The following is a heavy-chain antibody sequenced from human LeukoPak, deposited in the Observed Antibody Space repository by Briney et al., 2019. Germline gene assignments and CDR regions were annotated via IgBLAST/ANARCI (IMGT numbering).Heavy chain of an antibody. J-gene: IGHJ2*01. CDR2: INHSGST. D-gene: IGHD4-17*01. V-gene: IGHV4-34*01. CDR1: GGSMRSYY. Sequence: KPSETLSLTCTVSGGSMRSYYWSWIRQPPGKGLEWIGEINHSGSTNYNPSLKSRVTISVDTSKNQFSLKLSSVTAADTAVYYCARGINYGDYWYFDLWGRGTLDTVSS. CDR3: ARGINYGDYWYFDL.